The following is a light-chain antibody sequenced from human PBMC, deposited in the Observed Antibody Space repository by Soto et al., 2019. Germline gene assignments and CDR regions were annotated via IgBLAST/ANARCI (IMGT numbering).Light chain of an antibody. CDR3: QLYGGSPMFS. CDR2: AES. CDR1: ESISSSY. V-gene: IGKV3-20*01. J-gene: IGKJ2*01. Sequence: EIVLTQSPGTLSLSPGEGATLSCRASESISSSYLAWYQQRPGQSPRLLIYAESSRAAGIPDRFSGSGSGAEFILTISRLEPEDFAVYYCQLYGGSPMFSFGQGNKLQIK.